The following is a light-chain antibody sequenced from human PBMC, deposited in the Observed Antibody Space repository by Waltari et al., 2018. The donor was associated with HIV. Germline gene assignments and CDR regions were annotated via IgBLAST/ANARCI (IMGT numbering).Light chain of an antibody. CDR2: KAS. CDR1: QSIGSW. Sequence: DIQMTQFPSSLSASTGDRVTITCRASQSIGSWLAWYQQKPGKAPKLLIYKASDLESGVPSRFSGRGSGTEFTLTISSLQPDDSATYYCQQYDTSSPTFDQGP. J-gene: IGKJ1*01. CDR3: QQYDTSSPT. V-gene: IGKV1-5*03.